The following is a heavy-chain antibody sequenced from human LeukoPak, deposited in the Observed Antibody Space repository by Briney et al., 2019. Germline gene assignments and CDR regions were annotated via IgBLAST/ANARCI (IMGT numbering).Heavy chain of an antibody. CDR2: ISSSSTYI. Sequence: PGGSLRLSCAASGFTFSSYSMNWVRPAPGKGLEWVSSISSSSTYIYYADSVKGRFTISRDNAKNSLYLQMNSLRAEDTAVYYCARDQMAGYSSGWYPFDYWAQGTLVTVSS. CDR3: ARDQMAGYSSGWYPFDY. D-gene: IGHD6-19*01. CDR1: GFTFSSYS. J-gene: IGHJ4*02. V-gene: IGHV3-21*01.